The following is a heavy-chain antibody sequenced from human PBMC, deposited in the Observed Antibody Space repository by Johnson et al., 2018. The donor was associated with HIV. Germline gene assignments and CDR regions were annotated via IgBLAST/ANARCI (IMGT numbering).Heavy chain of an antibody. V-gene: IGHV3-13*01. CDR1: GFTFSSYD. Sequence: VQLVESGGGLVQPGGSLRLSCAASGFTFSSYDMHWVRQVIGKGLEWVSGIDTTGDTYYPGSVKGRFTISRENAKNSLYLQMNSLRAGDTAVYYCARAGVGAGAFDIWGQGTMVTVSS. CDR3: ARAGVGAGAFDI. CDR2: IDTTGDT. J-gene: IGHJ3*02. D-gene: IGHD1-26*01.